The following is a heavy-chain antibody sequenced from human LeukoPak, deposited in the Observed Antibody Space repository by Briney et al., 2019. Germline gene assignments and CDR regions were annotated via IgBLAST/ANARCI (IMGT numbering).Heavy chain of an antibody. CDR3: ARVGGVGYCSGGSCYAIDY. V-gene: IGHV1-2*02. Sequence: GTSVKVSCKASGYTFTGYYMHWVRQAPGQGLEWMGWINPNSGGTNYAQKFQGRVTMTRDTSISTAYMELSRLRSDDTAVYYCARVGGVGYCSGGSCYAIDYWGQGTLVTVSS. CDR2: INPNSGGT. CDR1: GYTFTGYY. J-gene: IGHJ4*02. D-gene: IGHD2-15*01.